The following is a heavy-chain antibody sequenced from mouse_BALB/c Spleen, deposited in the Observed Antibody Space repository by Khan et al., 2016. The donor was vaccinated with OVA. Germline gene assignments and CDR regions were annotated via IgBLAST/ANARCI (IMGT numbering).Heavy chain of an antibody. CDR3: ASMILYYYGSKFEGYYFDY. CDR1: GYSITSDYA. J-gene: IGHJ2*01. D-gene: IGHD1-1*01. Sequence: EVQLQESGPGLVKPSQSLSLTCTVTGYSITSDYAWNWIRQFPGNKLEWMGYISYSGDTAYNPSLKSRISITRDTSKNQFFLQLNSVTTEDTATXYWASMILYYYGSKFEGYYFDYWGQGTTLTVSS. CDR2: ISYSGDT. V-gene: IGHV3-2*02.